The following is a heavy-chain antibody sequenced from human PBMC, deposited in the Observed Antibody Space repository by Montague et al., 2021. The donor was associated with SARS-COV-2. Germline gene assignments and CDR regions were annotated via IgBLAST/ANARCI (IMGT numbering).Heavy chain of an antibody. V-gene: IGHV3-7*05. J-gene: IGHJ4*02. CDR1: GFTFSSYW. Sequence: SLSLSCAASGFTFSSYWMSWVRQAPGKGLEWVASIKEDGSEKDYVESVKGRFTISRDNAKNSLHLQMNSLRADDTAVYYCARDFAHYTGYVAGYFDYWGQGTLVTGSS. D-gene: IGHD5-12*01. CDR3: ARDFAHYTGYVAGYFDY. CDR2: IKEDGSEK.